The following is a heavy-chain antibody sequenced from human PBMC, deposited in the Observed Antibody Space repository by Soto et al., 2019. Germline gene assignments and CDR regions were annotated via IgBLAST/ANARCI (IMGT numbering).Heavy chain of an antibody. CDR1: GDSITSSAW. D-gene: IGHD1-20*01. CDR2: IHLGGTT. V-gene: IGHV4-4*02. Sequence: QVQLQESGPGLVKPSGTLSLTCAVSGDSITSSAWWSCVRQPPGKGLEWIGEIHLGGTTNYNPSLXXRVTISVDKSKNQFSLILNSVTAADTAIDYCARGDNWRLDLWGQGTLVTVSS. CDR3: ARGDNWRLDL. J-gene: IGHJ5*02.